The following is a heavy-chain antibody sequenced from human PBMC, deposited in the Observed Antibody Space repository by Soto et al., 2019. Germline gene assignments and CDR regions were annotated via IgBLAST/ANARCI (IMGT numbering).Heavy chain of an antibody. Sequence: QVQLVQSGAEVKKPGSSVKVSCKASGDTFSSYAISGVRQAPGQGLEWMGGIIPIFATPNYAQKFQGRVTITAAESTSTAYMELSSLSSEDTAVYYCARDGSGYRSRASPMDVWGQGTTVTVSS. CDR1: GDTFSSYA. J-gene: IGHJ6*02. D-gene: IGHD3-22*01. CDR2: IIPIFATP. CDR3: ARDGSGYRSRASPMDV. V-gene: IGHV1-69*01.